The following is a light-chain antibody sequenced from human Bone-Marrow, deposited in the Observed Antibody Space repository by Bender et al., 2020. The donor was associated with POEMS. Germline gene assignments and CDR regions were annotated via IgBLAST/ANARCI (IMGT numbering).Light chain of an antibody. J-gene: IGLJ3*02. CDR3: ATWDDSLNGWV. CDR2: RNT. Sequence: QSVLTQPPSTSGTPGQRITISCSGSSSDIGRNFVYWYQQFPGTAPKLLIYRNTQRPSGVPDRFSGSNSGTSASLAISGLLSDDEADFYCATWDDSLNGWVFGGGTKLTVL. CDR1: SSDIGRNF. V-gene: IGLV1-47*01.